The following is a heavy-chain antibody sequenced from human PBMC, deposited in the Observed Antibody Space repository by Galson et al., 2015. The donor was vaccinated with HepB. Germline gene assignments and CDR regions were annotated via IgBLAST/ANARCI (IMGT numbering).Heavy chain of an antibody. D-gene: IGHD4-17*01. J-gene: IGHJ3*02. CDR3: ARDCNDYGDYWGDAFDI. Sequence: TLSLTCTVSGGSISSGDYYWSWIRQPPGKGLEWIGYIYYSGSTYYNPSLKSRVTISVDTSKNQFSLKLSSVTAADTAVYYCARDCNDYGDYWGDAFDIWGQGTMVTVSS. CDR1: GGSISSGDYY. CDR2: IYYSGST. V-gene: IGHV4-30-4*01.